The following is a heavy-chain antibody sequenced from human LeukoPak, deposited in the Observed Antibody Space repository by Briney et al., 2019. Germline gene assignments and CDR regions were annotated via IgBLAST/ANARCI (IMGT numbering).Heavy chain of an antibody. D-gene: IGHD5-12*01. J-gene: IGHJ4*02. V-gene: IGHV4-34*01. CDR1: GGSISSYY. CDR3: VSLDSGHDSGDN. CDR2: INHSGST. Sequence: SETLSLTCTVSGGSISSYYWSWIRQPPGKGLEWIGEINHSGSTNYNPSLKSRVTISVDTSKNQFSLRLSSVTAADTAVYYCVSLDSGHDSGDNWGQGTLVTVSS.